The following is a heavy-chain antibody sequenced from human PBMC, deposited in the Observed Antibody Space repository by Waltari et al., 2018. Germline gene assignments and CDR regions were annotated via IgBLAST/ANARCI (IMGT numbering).Heavy chain of an antibody. CDR2: IYYSGST. J-gene: IGHJ3*02. V-gene: IGHV4-39*01. CDR3: ARPLYYPLDAFDI. CDR1: GGSIRSSSYS. Sequence: QLQLQESGPGLVKPSETLSLTCTVSGGSIRSSSYSWGWIRKPPGKGLEWIGSIYYSGSTYYNPSLKSRVTISVDTSKNQFSLKLSSVTAADTAVYYCARPLYYPLDAFDIWGQGTMVTVSS. D-gene: IGHD3-10*01.